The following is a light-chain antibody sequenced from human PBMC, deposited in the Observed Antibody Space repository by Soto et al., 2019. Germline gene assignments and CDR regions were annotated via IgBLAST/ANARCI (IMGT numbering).Light chain of an antibody. CDR1: SSDVCGYNY. V-gene: IGLV2-11*01. CDR3: CSYAGSYTHYV. J-gene: IGLJ1*01. CDR2: DVN. Sequence: QSALTQPRSVSGSPGQSVTISCTGTSSDVCGYNYVSWYQHHPGKAPKLMIYDVNKRPSGVPDRFSGSKSGNTASLTISGLQAEDEADYYCCSYAGSYTHYVFGTGTKLTVL.